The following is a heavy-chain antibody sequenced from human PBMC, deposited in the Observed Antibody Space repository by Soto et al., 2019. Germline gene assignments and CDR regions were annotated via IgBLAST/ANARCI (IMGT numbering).Heavy chain of an antibody. V-gene: IGHV2-5*02. CDR1: GFSLSTSGVG. CDR3: AHRRFRGAAAGTYEFDY. CDR2: IYWDDDK. D-gene: IGHD6-13*01. Sequence: QITLKESGPTLVKPTQTLTLTCTFSGFSLSTSGVGVGWIRQPPGKALEWLALIYWDDDKRYSPSLKSRLTITKDTSKNQVVLTMTNMDPVDKATYYCAHRRFRGAAAGTYEFDYWGQGTLVTVSS. J-gene: IGHJ4*02.